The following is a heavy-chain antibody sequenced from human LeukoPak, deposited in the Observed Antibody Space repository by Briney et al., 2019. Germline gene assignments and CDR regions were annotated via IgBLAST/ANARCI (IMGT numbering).Heavy chain of an antibody. CDR2: IKQNGSEK. CDR1: GFTFSSYW. CDR3: ARLGIITAAGSNDY. J-gene: IGHJ4*02. D-gene: IGHD6-13*01. Sequence: GGSLRLSCAASGFTFSSYWMSWVRQAPGKGLEWVANIKQNGSEKYYVDSVKGRFTISRGNAKNSLYLQMNSLRAEDTAVYYCARLGIITAAGSNDYWGQGTLVTVSS. V-gene: IGHV3-7*03.